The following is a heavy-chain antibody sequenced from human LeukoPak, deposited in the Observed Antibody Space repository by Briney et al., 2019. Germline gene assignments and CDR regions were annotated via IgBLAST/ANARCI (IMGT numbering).Heavy chain of an antibody. V-gene: IGHV3-7*01. D-gene: IGHD2-2*02. CDR3: AREGRELAYCSGSTCYSSGPIDS. Sequence: GGSLRLXCAASGFTFSSFWMTWVRRAPGKGLESVATIKRDGSEKYYVDSVEGRFTISRDNAKNSLYLQMNSLRAEETAVYYCAREGRELAYCSGSTCYSSGPIDSWGQGTLVTVSS. CDR1: GFTFSSFW. J-gene: IGHJ4*02. CDR2: IKRDGSEK.